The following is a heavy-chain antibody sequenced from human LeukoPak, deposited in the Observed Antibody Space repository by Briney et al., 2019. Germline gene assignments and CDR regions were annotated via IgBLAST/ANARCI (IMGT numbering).Heavy chain of an antibody. CDR2: IDYSGGNT. CDR3: VATRVCGGVLLRPNCLYFEN. CDR1: GFTFNNYV. V-gene: IGHV3-23*01. D-gene: IGHD3-10*01. J-gene: IGHJ4*02. Sequence: GGSLRLSCAASGFTFNNYVMSWVRQAPGKGLEWVSGIDYSGGNTNYADSVLGCFTVCRDNSKNTLYLQMNSLRAEDTAVYYCVATRVCGGVLLRPNCLYFENWGQGTLVSVSS.